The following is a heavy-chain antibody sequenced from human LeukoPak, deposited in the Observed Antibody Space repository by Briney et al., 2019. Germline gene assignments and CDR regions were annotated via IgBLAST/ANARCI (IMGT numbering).Heavy chain of an antibody. CDR3: ARGIRVAAAWFDP. CDR2: INHSGST. Sequence: SETLSLTCAVYGGSFSGYYWSWIRQPPGKGPEWIGEINHSGSTNYNPSLKSRVTISVDTSKNQFSLKLSSVTAADTAVYYCARGIRVAAAWFDPWGQGTLVTVSS. V-gene: IGHV4-34*01. CDR1: GGSFSGYY. D-gene: IGHD6-13*01. J-gene: IGHJ5*02.